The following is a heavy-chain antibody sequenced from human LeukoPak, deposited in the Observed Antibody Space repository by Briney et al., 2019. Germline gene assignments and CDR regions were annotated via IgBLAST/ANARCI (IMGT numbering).Heavy chain of an antibody. Sequence: GASVKVSCKASGYTFTGYYMHWVRQAPGQGLEWMGWINPNSGGTNYAQKFQGRVTMTRDTPISTAYMELSRLRSDDTAVYYCARLPGYSYGSDYWGQGTLVTVSS. D-gene: IGHD5-18*01. CDR2: INPNSGGT. V-gene: IGHV1-2*02. J-gene: IGHJ4*02. CDR3: ARLPGYSYGSDY. CDR1: GYTFTGYY.